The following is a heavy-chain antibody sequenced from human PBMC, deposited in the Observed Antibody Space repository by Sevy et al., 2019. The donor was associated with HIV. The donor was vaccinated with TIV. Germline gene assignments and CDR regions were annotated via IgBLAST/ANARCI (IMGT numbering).Heavy chain of an antibody. CDR2: ISGSGGST. Sequence: GGSLRLSCAASGFTFSSYAMSWVRQAPGKGLEWVSAISGSGGSTYYADSVKGRFTISRDNSKNTLYLQMNSLRAEDTAVYYCAKDRHYYDSSGRDAFDIWGQGTMVTVSS. V-gene: IGHV3-23*01. D-gene: IGHD3-22*01. CDR1: GFTFSSYA. CDR3: AKDRHYYDSSGRDAFDI. J-gene: IGHJ3*02.